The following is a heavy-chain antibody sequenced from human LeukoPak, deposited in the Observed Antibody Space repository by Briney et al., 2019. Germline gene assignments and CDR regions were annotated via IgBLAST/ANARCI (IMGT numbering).Heavy chain of an antibody. Sequence: SVKVSSKASGGTFSSYAISWVRQAPGQGLEWMGRIIPIFGTANYAQKFKGRVTITTDESTSTAYMELSSLRSEDTAVYYCARVPYCSSTSCQRGTNAFDIWGQGTMVTVSS. CDR1: GGTFSSYA. D-gene: IGHD2-2*01. CDR2: IIPIFGTA. CDR3: ARVPYCSSTSCQRGTNAFDI. J-gene: IGHJ3*02. V-gene: IGHV1-69*05.